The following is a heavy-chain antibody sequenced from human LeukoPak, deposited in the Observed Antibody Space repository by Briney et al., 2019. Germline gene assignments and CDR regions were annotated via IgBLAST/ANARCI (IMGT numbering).Heavy chain of an antibody. V-gene: IGHV3-30-3*01. CDR2: ISFDGTNK. D-gene: IGHD6-19*01. Sequence: PGGSLRLSCAASGFSFSVYTIQWVRQAPGKGLEWVAVISFDGTNKYHADSVKGRFTISRDNSKDTLYLQMSSLRADDTAVYYCARETGSSGWLDSDYWGQGTLVTVSS. CDR3: ARETGSSGWLDSDY. CDR1: GFSFSVYT. J-gene: IGHJ4*02.